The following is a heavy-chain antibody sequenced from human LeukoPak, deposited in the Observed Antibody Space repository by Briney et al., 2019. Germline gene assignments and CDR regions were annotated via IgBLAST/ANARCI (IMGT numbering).Heavy chain of an antibody. J-gene: IGHJ4*02. V-gene: IGHV1-2*02. CDR2: INLNSGGT. CDR1: GYTFTGYY. Sequence: GASVTVSCTASGYTFTGYYMHWVRQAPGQGLEWMGWINLNSGGTDYAQKFQGRVTITRDTSISTAYMELSRLRSDDTAVYYCARATWETVQDYWGQGTLVSVSS. D-gene: IGHD4-17*01. CDR3: ARATWETVQDY.